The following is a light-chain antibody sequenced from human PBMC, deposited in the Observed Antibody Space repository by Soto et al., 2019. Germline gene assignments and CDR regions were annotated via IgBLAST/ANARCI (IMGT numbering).Light chain of an antibody. CDR1: QSVNNN. Sequence: ETVMTQSPGTLSVSPGERATLSCRASQSVNNNLAWYQQKLGQAPRVLIYGASTRATGIPARFSGSGSGTDFTLTISRLEPEDFAVYYCQQYGSSGTFGQGTKVDIK. V-gene: IGKV3-20*01. J-gene: IGKJ1*01. CDR3: QQYGSSGT. CDR2: GAS.